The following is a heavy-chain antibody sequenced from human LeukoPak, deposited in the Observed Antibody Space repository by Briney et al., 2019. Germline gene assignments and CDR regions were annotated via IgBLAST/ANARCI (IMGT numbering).Heavy chain of an antibody. CDR3: ARVGPDSSGRYYYYGMDV. V-gene: IGHV4-59*01. CDR2: IYYSGST. D-gene: IGHD3-22*01. CDR1: GGSISSYY. J-gene: IGHJ6*02. Sequence: SETLSLTCTVSGGSISSYYWSWIRQPPGEGLEWIGYIYYSGSTNYNPSLKSRVTISVDTSKNQFSLKLSSVTAADTAVYYCARVGPDSSGRYYYYGMDVWGQGTTVTVSS.